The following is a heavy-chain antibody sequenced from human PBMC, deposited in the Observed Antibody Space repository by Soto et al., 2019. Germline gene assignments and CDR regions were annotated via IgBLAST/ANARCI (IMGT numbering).Heavy chain of an antibody. J-gene: IGHJ4*02. CDR1: GGSISSYY. Sequence: PAETLSLTCTVSGGSISSYYWSWIRQPPGKGLEWIGYIYYSGSTNYNPSLKSRVTISVDTPKNQFSLKLRSVTAADTAVYYCARDETSRDGYNFSYWGQGTLVTVSS. D-gene: IGHD5-12*01. CDR2: IYYSGST. CDR3: ARDETSRDGYNFSY. V-gene: IGHV4-59*01.